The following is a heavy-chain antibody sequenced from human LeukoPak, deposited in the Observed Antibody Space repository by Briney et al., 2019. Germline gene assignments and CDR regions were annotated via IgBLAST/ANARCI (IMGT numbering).Heavy chain of an antibody. CDR2: ISANNGNT. CDR3: ARSNYYDDY. V-gene: IGHV1-18*01. CDR1: GYTFTSYG. Sequence: ASVKVSCKASGYTFTSYGISWVRQAPGQGLEWMGWISANNGNTNYAQKFKGRVTMDTAPSTNTTYMGVGSLTSDDTAVYYRARSNYYDDYWGQGTLVTVSS. D-gene: IGHD3-22*01. J-gene: IGHJ4*02.